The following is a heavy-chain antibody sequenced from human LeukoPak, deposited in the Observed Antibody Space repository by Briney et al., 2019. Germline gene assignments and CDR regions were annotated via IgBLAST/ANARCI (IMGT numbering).Heavy chain of an antibody. D-gene: IGHD3-22*01. CDR3: ARAWLTYYDSSPYALDI. J-gene: IGHJ3*02. Sequence: SETLSLTCGVSGGSITTTNYWSWVRQPPGGGLERIGYIYHSGSTYYNPSLKSRVTISVDRSKNQFSLKLSSVTAADTAVYYCARAWLTYYDSSPYALDIWGQGTMVTVSS. CDR2: IYHSGST. CDR1: GGSITTTNY. V-gene: IGHV4-4*02.